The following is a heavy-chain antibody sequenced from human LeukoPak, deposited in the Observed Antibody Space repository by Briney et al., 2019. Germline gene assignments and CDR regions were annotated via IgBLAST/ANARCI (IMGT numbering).Heavy chain of an antibody. CDR1: GFTFSSYA. D-gene: IGHD2-2*01. V-gene: IGHV3-30-3*01. Sequence: PGRSLRLSCAASGFTFSSYAMHWVRQAPGKGLEWVAVISYDGSNKYYADSVKGRFTISRDNSKNTLYLQMNSLRAEDTAVYYCAKLLGYCSSTSCPGAFDYWGQGTLVTVSS. J-gene: IGHJ4*02. CDR2: ISYDGSNK. CDR3: AKLLGYCSSTSCPGAFDY.